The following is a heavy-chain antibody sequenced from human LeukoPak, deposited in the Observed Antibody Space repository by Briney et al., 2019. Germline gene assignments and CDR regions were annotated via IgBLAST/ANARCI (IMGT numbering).Heavy chain of an antibody. CDR3: AKEGPGYYDY. J-gene: IGHJ4*02. Sequence: PGGSLRLSCAASGFTFTTYAMGWVRQGPGKGLEWVSAIGASGTSTYYPDSVRGRFTISRDNSRNTLYLQMNSLRADDTAVYYCAKEGPGYYDYWGQGALVTVSS. CDR1: GFTFTTYA. CDR2: IGASGTST. V-gene: IGHV3-23*01.